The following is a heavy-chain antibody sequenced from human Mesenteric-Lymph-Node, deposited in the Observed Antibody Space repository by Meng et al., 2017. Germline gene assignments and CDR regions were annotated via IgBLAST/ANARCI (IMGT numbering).Heavy chain of an antibody. D-gene: IGHD3-22*01. CDR1: GFTFSSYA. J-gene: IGHJ4*02. CDR2: ISGSGGST. Sequence: GESLKISCAASGFTFSSYAMSWVRQAPGKGLEWVSAISGSGGSTYYADSVKGRFTISRDNSKNTLYLQMNSLRAEDTAVYYCATTMIVVVIPKMDYWGQGTMGTVSS. CDR3: ATTMIVVVIPKMDY. V-gene: IGHV3-23*01.